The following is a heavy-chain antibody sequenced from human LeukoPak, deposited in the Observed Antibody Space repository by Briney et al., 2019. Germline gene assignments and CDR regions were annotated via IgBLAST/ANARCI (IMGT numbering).Heavy chain of an antibody. CDR3: AIGRYGSSWYEVDY. J-gene: IGHJ4*02. Sequence: ASVKVSCKASGYTFTGYYMHWVRQAPGQGLDWMGRINPNRVATNYAQKRQCKVTMTSDTSISPASLDLSGLRSDATPLSSIAIGRYGSSWYEVDYWGEGTLVTVSS. CDR1: GYTFTGYY. CDR2: INPNRVAT. V-gene: IGHV1-2*06. D-gene: IGHD6-13*01.